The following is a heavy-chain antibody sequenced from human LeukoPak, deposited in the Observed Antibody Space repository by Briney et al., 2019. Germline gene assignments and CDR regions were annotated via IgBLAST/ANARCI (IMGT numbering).Heavy chain of an antibody. CDR2: IYYSGST. V-gene: IGHV4-39*01. D-gene: IGHD3-3*01. CDR3: ARAFLGLRTSRGPFDY. Sequence: SETLSLTCTVSGGSISSSSYYWGWIRQPPGKGLEWIGSIYYSGSTYYNPSLKSRVTISVDTSKNQFSLKLSSVAAADTAVYYCARAFLGLRTSRGPFDYWGQGTLVTVSS. J-gene: IGHJ4*02. CDR1: GGSISSSSYY.